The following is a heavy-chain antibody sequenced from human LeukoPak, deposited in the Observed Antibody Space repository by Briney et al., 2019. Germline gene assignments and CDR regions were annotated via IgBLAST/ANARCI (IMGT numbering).Heavy chain of an antibody. CDR2: IKQDGSEE. J-gene: IGHJ1*01. Sequence: GGSLRLTCVASEFRFGRDWISWVRQAPGKGLEWVACIKQDGSEEYYVGSVRGRFTVSVDNGKNSLYLQMNSLRAADTARYYCATLDSTKSVFWGRGTAVTVSS. CDR3: ATLDSTKSVF. D-gene: IGHD2-2*01. CDR1: EFRFGRDW. V-gene: IGHV3-7*01.